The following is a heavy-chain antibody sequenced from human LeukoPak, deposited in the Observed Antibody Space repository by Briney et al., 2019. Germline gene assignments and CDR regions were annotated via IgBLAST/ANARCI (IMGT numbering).Heavy chain of an antibody. Sequence: GGSLRLSCAASGFTFSSYAMHWVRQAPGKGLEWVAVISYDGSNKYYADSVKGRFTISRDNSKNTLYLQMNSLRAEDTAVYYCARGPWVGATIGYYYYGMDVWGQGTTVTVSS. CDR3: ARGPWVGATIGYYYYGMDV. D-gene: IGHD1-26*01. J-gene: IGHJ6*02. CDR1: GFTFSSYA. CDR2: ISYDGSNK. V-gene: IGHV3-30-3*01.